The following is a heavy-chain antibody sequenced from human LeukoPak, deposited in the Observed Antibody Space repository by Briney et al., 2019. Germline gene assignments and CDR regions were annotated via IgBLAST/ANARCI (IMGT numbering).Heavy chain of an antibody. CDR2: IRYDGSNK. CDR1: GFTFSSYG. J-gene: IGHJ4*02. V-gene: IGHV3-30*02. D-gene: IGHD6-13*01. Sequence: AGGSLRLSCAASGFTFSSYGMHWVRQAPGKGLEWVAFIRYDGSNKYYADSVKGRFTISRDNSKNTLYLQMNSLRAEDTAVYYCAKDSSSWLPFDYWGQGTLVTVSS. CDR3: AKDSSSWLPFDY.